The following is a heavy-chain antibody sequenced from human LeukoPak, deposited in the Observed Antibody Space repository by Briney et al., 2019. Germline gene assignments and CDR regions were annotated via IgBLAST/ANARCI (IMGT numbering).Heavy chain of an antibody. D-gene: IGHD6-19*01. CDR2: ISYDGSNK. Sequence: GRSLTLSCAASGFTFSSYGMHWVRQAPGKGLEWVAVISYDGSNKYYADSVKGRFTISRDNSKNTLYLQMNSLRAEDTAVYYCAKDGTTGWLVRGLFVDYWGQGTLVTVSS. CDR1: GFTFSSYG. CDR3: AKDGTTGWLVRGLFVDY. V-gene: IGHV3-30*18. J-gene: IGHJ4*02.